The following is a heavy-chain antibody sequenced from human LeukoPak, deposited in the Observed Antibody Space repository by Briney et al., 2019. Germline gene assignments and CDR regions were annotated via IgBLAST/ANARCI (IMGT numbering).Heavy chain of an antibody. CDR3: ARDPRCSSTSCAAAFDI. V-gene: IGHV4-59*01. J-gene: IGHJ3*02. D-gene: IGHD2-2*01. CDR1: GGSISSYY. CDR2: IYYSGST. Sequence: SETLSLTCTVSGGSISSYYWSWIRQPPGKGLEWIGYIYYSGSTNYNPSLKSRVTISVDTSKNQFSLKLSSVTAADTAVYYCARDPRCSSTSCAAAFDIWGQGTMVTVSS.